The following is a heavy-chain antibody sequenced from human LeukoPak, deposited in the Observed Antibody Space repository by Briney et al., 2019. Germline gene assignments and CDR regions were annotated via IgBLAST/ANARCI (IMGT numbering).Heavy chain of an antibody. CDR2: TKSKTDGATT. D-gene: IGHD2-2*01. V-gene: IGHV3-15*01. CDR3: TTRRVPAGMLFDY. CDR1: GSTFSKAW. Sequence: GGSLRPSCAASGSTFSKAWTGWVRQAPGKGREWVGPTKSKTDGATTDYDALVKGRFTISRDDSRHTLYLQMNSLETEDTAVYYCTTRRVPAGMLFDYWGRGALVTVSS. J-gene: IGHJ4*02.